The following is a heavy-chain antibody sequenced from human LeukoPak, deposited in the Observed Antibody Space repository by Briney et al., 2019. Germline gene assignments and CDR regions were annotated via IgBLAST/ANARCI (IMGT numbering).Heavy chain of an antibody. CDR3: ARDNYSFFDY. J-gene: IGHJ4*02. V-gene: IGHV4-59*01. CDR2: IYYSGST. CDR1: GGSISSYY. D-gene: IGHD4-11*01. Sequence: PSETLSLTCTVSGGSISSYYWSWIRQRPGKGLEWIGYIYYSGSTNYNPSLKSRVTISVDTSKNQFSLKLSSVTAADTAVYYCARDNYSFFDYWGQGTLVTVSS.